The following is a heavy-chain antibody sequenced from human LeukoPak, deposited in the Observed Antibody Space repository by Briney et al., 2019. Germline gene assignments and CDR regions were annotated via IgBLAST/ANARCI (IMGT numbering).Heavy chain of an antibody. CDR1: YSSISSYC. D-gene: IGHD4-23*01. CDR3: ARHQGGNSNFFDY. V-gene: IGHV4-59*08. CDR2: VYSSGRT. Sequence: PSETLSLTCTVCYSSISSYCWRWIRQPPGKGLEWIGYVYSSGRTKDNPSLESRVNISTDMCKNQFSLKLSSVTSADTAVYYCARHQGGNSNFFDYWGQGTLVTVSS. J-gene: IGHJ4*02.